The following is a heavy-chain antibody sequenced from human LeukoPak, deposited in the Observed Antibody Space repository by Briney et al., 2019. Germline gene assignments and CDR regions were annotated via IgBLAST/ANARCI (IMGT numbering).Heavy chain of an antibody. CDR2: IWYDGSNK. J-gene: IGHJ4*02. CDR3: ARSSGGSYGYFDY. Sequence: PGRSLRLSCAASGFTFSSYGMHWVRQAPGKGLEWVAVIWYDGSNKYYADSVKGRFTISSDNSKNTLYLQMNSLRAEDTAVYYCARSSGGSYGYFDYWGQGTLVTVSS. CDR1: GFTFSSYG. D-gene: IGHD1-26*01. V-gene: IGHV3-33*01.